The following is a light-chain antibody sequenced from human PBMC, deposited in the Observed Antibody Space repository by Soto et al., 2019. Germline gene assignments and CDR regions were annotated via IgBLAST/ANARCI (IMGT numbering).Light chain of an antibody. J-gene: IGKJ5*01. Sequence: DIVMTQSPLSLPVTPGEPASISCRSSQSLLHSNGNNYLNWYLQKPGQSPQILIFLASNRSSVVPDRLRGSGSGTEFTLKISRVEGEDVGSYYCMQTLQPPITFGQGTRLEIK. CDR3: MQTLQPPIT. CDR2: LAS. V-gene: IGKV2-28*01. CDR1: QSLLHSNGNNY.